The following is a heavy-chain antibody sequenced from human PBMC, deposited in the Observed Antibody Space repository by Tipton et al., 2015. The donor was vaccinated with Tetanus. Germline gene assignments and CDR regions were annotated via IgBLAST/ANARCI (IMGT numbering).Heavy chain of an antibody. Sequence: GSLRLSCAASGFTFNTYAMSWVRQAPGKGLEWVSVIYSGDSRTYYADSVKGRFTISRDNSKNTLYLQMNSLRADDTAVYYCARTQGSALIDYWGQGTLVTVSS. V-gene: IGHV3-23*03. CDR3: ARTQGSALIDY. J-gene: IGHJ4*02. CDR1: GFTFNTYA. D-gene: IGHD2-8*01. CDR2: IYSGDSRT.